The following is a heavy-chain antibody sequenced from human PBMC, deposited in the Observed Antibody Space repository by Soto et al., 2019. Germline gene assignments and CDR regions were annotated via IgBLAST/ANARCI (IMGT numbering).Heavy chain of an antibody. Sequence: PGGSLRLSCAASGFTFSSYAMSWVRQAPGKGLEWVSAISGSGGSTYYADSVKGRFTISRDNSKNTLYLQMNGLRAEDTAVYYCAKCLEIFTDYDILTGYYDLNWFDPWGQGTLVTVSS. CDR3: AKCLEIFTDYDILTGYYDLNWFDP. D-gene: IGHD3-9*01. CDR2: ISGSGGST. CDR1: GFTFSSYA. J-gene: IGHJ5*02. V-gene: IGHV3-23*01.